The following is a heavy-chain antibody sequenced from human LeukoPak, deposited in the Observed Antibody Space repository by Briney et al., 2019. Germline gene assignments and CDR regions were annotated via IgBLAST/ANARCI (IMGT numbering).Heavy chain of an antibody. V-gene: IGHV4-59*01. CDR2: IYFSGRT. Sequence: SETLSLTCAVSGDSISNYYWSWIRQTPEKGLEWIGYIYFSGRTNYNPSLKSRVTISGDTSKNQFSLRLTSMSAADTAVYYCARGAGWYEYWGQGTLVTVSS. D-gene: IGHD6-19*01. CDR1: GDSISNYY. CDR3: ARGAGWYEY. J-gene: IGHJ4*02.